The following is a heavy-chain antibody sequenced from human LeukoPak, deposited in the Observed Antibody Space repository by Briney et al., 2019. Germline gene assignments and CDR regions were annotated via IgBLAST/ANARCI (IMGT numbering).Heavy chain of an antibody. CDR1: GFTFSGYA. J-gene: IGHJ6*02. CDR3: AKFLGGWYYYGMDV. Sequence: GGSLRLSCAASGFTFSGYAMSWVRQAPGKGLEWVSAISGSGGSTYYADSVKGRFTISRDNSKNTLYLQMNSLRAEDTAVYYCAKFLGGWYYYGMDVWGQGTTVTVSS. CDR2: ISGSGGST. V-gene: IGHV3-23*01. D-gene: IGHD6-19*01.